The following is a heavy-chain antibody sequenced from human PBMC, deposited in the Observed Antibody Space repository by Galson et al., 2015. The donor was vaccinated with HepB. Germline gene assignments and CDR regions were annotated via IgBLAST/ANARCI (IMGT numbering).Heavy chain of an antibody. CDR3: ARDGGRYYDFWSGYFFDY. Sequence: SLRLSCAASGFTFSSYAMHWVRQAPGKGLEWVAVISYDGSNKYYADSVKGRFTISRDNSKNTLYLQMNSLRAEDTAVYYCARDGGRYYDFWSGYFFDYWGQGTLVTVSS. CDR1: GFTFSSYA. D-gene: IGHD3-3*01. CDR2: ISYDGSNK. V-gene: IGHV3-30-3*01. J-gene: IGHJ4*02.